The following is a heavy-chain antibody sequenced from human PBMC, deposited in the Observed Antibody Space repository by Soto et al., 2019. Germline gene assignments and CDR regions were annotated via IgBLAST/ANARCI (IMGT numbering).Heavy chain of an antibody. D-gene: IGHD2-15*01. CDR3: ARDSWSFDY. V-gene: IGHV3-30*01. J-gene: IGHJ4*02. CDR1: GFTFSSYA. Sequence: QVQLVESGGGVVQPGRSLRLSCAASGFTFSSYAMHWVRQAPGKGLEWVTVISYDGSNKYYADSVKGRFTVSSDNSKNTLYLQMNSLRAEDAAEYYCARDSWSFDYWGQGTLVTVSS. CDR2: ISYDGSNK.